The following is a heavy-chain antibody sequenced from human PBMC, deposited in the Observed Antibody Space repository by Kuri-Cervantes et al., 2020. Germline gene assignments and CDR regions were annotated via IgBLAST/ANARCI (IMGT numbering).Heavy chain of an antibody. J-gene: IGHJ6*02. V-gene: IGHV3-9*01. Sequence: GGSLRLSCAASGFTFDDYAMSWVRQAPGKGLEWVSGISGNSGSIGYADSVKGRFTISRDNAKNSLYLQMNSLRAEDTALYYCAKDRDILTGYTADGMDVWGQGTTVTVSS. CDR3: AKDRDILTGYTADGMDV. CDR1: GFTFDDYA. D-gene: IGHD3-9*01. CDR2: ISGNSGSI.